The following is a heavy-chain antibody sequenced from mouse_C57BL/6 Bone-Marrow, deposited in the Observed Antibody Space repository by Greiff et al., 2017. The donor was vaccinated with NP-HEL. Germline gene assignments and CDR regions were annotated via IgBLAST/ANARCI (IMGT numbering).Heavy chain of an antibody. D-gene: IGHD2-1*01. Sequence: QVQLQQSGPELVKPGASVKISCKASGYTFTDYYINWVKQRPGQGLEWIGWIFPGSGSTYYNEKFKGKATLTVDKSSSTAYMLLSSLTSEDSAVYFGARGGKGKYVEGWCYAMDYGGQGTSVTVSA. CDR2: IFPGSGST. CDR1: GYTFTDYY. J-gene: IGHJ4*01. CDR3: ARGGKGKYVEGWCYAMDY. V-gene: IGHV1-75*01.